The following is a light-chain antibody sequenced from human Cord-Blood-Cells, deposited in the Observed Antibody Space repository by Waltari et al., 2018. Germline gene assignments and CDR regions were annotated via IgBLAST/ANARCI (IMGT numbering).Light chain of an antibody. Sequence: VLTQSTATLSIPPPESASLSCRASQSVSSYLAWYQQKPGQAPRLLIYDASNRATGIPARFSGSGSGTDFTLTISSLEPEDFAVYYCQQRSNWPLTFGGGTKVEIK. V-gene: IGKV3-11*01. J-gene: IGKJ4*01. CDR1: QSVSSY. CDR2: DAS. CDR3: QQRSNWPLT.